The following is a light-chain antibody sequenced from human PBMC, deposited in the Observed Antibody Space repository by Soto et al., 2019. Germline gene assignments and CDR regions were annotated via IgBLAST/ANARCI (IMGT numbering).Light chain of an antibody. Sequence: EIVLSQSPATLSLSPGERATLSCRASQIVSSYLAWYQQKPGQAPRLLIYDASTRATGIPDRFSGSGSGTDFTLTISRLEPEDFAVYYCQQYGSLVTFGQGTKVDIK. CDR3: QQYGSLVT. J-gene: IGKJ1*01. CDR1: QIVSSY. CDR2: DAS. V-gene: IGKV3-20*01.